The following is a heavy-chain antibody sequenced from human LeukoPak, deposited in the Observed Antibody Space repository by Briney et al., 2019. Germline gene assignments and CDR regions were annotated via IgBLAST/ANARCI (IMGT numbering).Heavy chain of an antibody. D-gene: IGHD5-12*01. Sequence: SQTLSLTCAVSGGSISSGGYSWSWIRQPPGKGLEWIGYIYHSGSTYYNPSLKSRVTISVDTSKNQFSLKLSSVTAADTAVYYCARAPVATPSEFDYWGQGTLVTVSS. V-gene: IGHV4-30-2*01. CDR3: ARAPVATPSEFDY. CDR1: GGSISSGGYS. CDR2: IYHSGST. J-gene: IGHJ4*02.